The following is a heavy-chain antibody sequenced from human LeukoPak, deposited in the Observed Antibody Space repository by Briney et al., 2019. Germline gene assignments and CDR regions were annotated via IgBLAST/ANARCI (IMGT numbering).Heavy chain of an antibody. D-gene: IGHD3-10*01. Sequence: GGSLRLSCAASGFTFSSYAMSWVRQAPGKGLEWVSAISGSGGSTYYADSVKGRFTISRDNSKNTLYLQMNSLRAEDTAVYYCAKNMVRGVIMSSSFDYWGQGTLVTVSS. V-gene: IGHV3-23*01. CDR1: GFTFSSYA. J-gene: IGHJ4*02. CDR3: AKNMVRGVIMSSSFDY. CDR2: ISGSGGST.